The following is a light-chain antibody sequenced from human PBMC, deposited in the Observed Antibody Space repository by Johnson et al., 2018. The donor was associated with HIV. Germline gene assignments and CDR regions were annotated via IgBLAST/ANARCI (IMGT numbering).Light chain of an antibody. CDR3: ATWDRSLTIGGG. Sequence: QSVLTQPPSVSAAPGQKVTISCSGSSSNIGNNYVSWYQQLPGTAPKLLIYDNNKRPSEIPDRFSGSKSGPSATLGITGLQTGDEADYYCATWDRSLTIGGGFGTGTKVTVL. CDR2: DNN. V-gene: IGLV1-51*01. CDR1: SSNIGNNY. J-gene: IGLJ1*01.